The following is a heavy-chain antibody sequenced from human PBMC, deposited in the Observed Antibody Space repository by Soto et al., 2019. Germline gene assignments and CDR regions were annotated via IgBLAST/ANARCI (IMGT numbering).Heavy chain of an antibody. D-gene: IGHD5-18*01. V-gene: IGHV4-59*01. J-gene: IGHJ4*02. CDR1: GGSISNDY. Sequence: PETLSLTCTVSGGSISNDYWNWIRQSPGKGLEWIGYIYSSGSTHYNPSLQNRVTISIDTSKNQVSLKVNSVTAADTAVYYCARDHPHSYGVYYFDYWGQGTPVTVS. CDR2: IYSSGST. CDR3: ARDHPHSYGVYYFDY.